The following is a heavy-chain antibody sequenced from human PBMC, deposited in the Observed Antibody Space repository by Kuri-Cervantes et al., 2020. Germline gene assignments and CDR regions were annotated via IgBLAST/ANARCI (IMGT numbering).Heavy chain of an antibody. J-gene: IGHJ5*01. D-gene: IGHD2-8*01. CDR2: INHSGGT. Sequence: GSLRLSCTVSGGSFSGHYWTWLRQTPGKAPEWIGEINHSGGTNYSPSLKSRVTTSIDTFNNQFSLSLNSVTAADTAVYYCARILMVYNIRPSWFDSWGLGILVTVSS. CDR1: GGSFSGHY. V-gene: IGHV4-34*01. CDR3: ARILMVYNIRPSWFDS.